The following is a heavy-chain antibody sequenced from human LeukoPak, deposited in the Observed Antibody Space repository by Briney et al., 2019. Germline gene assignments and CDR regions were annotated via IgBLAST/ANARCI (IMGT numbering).Heavy chain of an antibody. V-gene: IGHV1-69*06. CDR1: GYTFTSYG. CDR2: IIPIFGTA. J-gene: IGHJ3*02. CDR3: ARGAVAGTDTFDI. D-gene: IGHD6-19*01. Sequence: SVKVSCKASGYTFTSYGISWVRQAPGQGLEWMGGIIPIFGTANYAQKFQGRVTITADKSTSTAYMELSSLRSEDTAVYYCARGAVAGTDTFDIWGQGTMVTVSS.